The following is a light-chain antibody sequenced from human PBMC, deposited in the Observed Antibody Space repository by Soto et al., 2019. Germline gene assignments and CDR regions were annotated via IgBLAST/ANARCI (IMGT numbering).Light chain of an antibody. J-gene: IGLJ2*01. CDR1: SSDVGGYNY. CDR3: SSYAGSKAV. CDR2: EVS. Sequence: QSALTQPPSASGSHGQSVTISCTGTSSDVGGYNYVSWYQQHPGKAPKLIIYEVSKRPSGVPDRFSGSKSGNTASLTVSGLQAEDEADYYCSSYAGSKAVFGGGTKLTVL. V-gene: IGLV2-8*01.